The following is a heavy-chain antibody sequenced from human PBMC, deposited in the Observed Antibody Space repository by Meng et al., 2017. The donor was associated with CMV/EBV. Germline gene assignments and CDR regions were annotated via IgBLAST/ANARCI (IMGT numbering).Heavy chain of an antibody. J-gene: IGHJ4*02. CDR2: ISYDGSNK. Sequence: GGSLRLSCAASGFIFSSYAMHWVRQAPGKGLEWVAVISYDGSNKYYADSVKGRFTISRDNSKNTLYLQMNSLRAEDTAVYYCAREYCSSISCYWGFRYLGQLTLVPVSS. CDR1: GFIFSSYA. V-gene: IGHV3-30-3*01. D-gene: IGHD2-2*01. CDR3: AREYCSSISCYWGFRY.